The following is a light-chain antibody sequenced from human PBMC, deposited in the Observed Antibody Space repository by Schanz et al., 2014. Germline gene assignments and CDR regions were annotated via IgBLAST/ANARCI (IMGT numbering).Light chain of an antibody. J-gene: IGLJ3*02. CDR2: SNN. V-gene: IGLV1-44*01. CDR3: HSYDSLSGAV. CDR1: SSNIGRNP. Sequence: QSVLTQPPSASGTPGQRVTISCSGSSSNIGRNPVNWYQQLPGTAPKLLMYSNNQRPSGVPDRFSGSKSGTSASLAISGLQSEDEADYYCHSYDSLSGAVFGGGTKLTVL.